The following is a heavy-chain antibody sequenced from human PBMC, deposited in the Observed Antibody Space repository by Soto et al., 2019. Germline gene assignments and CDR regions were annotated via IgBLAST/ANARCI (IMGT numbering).Heavy chain of an antibody. Sequence: QVQLVQSGAEVKKPGASVKVSCKASGYTFTSYGISWVRQAPGQGLEWMGWISAYNGNTNYAQKFQGRVTMTRDTSISTAYMELSRLRSDDTAVYYCARDLVSPYSSPAGDYWGQGTLVTVSS. CDR1: GYTFTSYG. D-gene: IGHD6-19*01. J-gene: IGHJ4*02. CDR2: ISAYNGNT. V-gene: IGHV1-18*04. CDR3: ARDLVSPYSSPAGDY.